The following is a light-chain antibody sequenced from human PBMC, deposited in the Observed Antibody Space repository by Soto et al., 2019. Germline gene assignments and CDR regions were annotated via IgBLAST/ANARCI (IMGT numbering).Light chain of an antibody. Sequence: QSALTQPPSASGSPGQSVIISCTGTSSDVCGYNYVSWYQQHPGKAPKLMIYEVSKRPSGVPDRFSGSKSGNTASLTVSGLQTEDEADYYCSSYAGSNNFVVFGGGTKLTVL. J-gene: IGLJ2*01. CDR2: EVS. CDR3: SSYAGSNNFVV. V-gene: IGLV2-8*01. CDR1: SSDVCGYNY.